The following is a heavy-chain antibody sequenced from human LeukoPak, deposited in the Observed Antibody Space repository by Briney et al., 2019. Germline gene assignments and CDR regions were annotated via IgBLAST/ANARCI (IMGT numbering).Heavy chain of an antibody. CDR1: GYTFTSYG. J-gene: IGHJ4*02. CDR2: ISAYNGNT. Sequence: ASVKVSCKASGYTFTSYGTSWVRQAPGQGLEWMGWISAYNGNTNYAQKLQGRVTMTTDTSTSTAYMELRSLRSDDTAVYYCAREPRGSYDSSGYSDYWGQGTLVTVSS. D-gene: IGHD3-22*01. V-gene: IGHV1-18*01. CDR3: AREPRGSYDSSGYSDY.